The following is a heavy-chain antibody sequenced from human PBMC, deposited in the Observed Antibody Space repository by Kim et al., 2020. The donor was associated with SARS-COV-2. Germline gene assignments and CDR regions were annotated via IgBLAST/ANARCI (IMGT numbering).Heavy chain of an antibody. J-gene: IGHJ4*02. CDR2: IYHSGST. Sequence: SETLSLTCAVSGGSISSSNWWSWVRQPPGKGLEWIGEIYHSGSTNYNPSLKSRVTISVDKSKNQFSLKLSSVTTADTAVYYCARRRFWSGYHTFDYWGQGTLVTVSS. CDR1: GGSISSSNW. CDR3: ARRRFWSGYHTFDY. V-gene: IGHV4-4*02. D-gene: IGHD3-3*01.